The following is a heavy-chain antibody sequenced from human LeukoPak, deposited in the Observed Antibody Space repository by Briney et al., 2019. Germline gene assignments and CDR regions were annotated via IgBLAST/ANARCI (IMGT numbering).Heavy chain of an antibody. CDR1: GYTFTSYD. Sequence: ASVKVSCKASGYTFTSYDINWVRQATGQGLEWMGWMNPNSGNTGYAQKFQGRVTMTRNTSISTAYMELSSPRSEDTAVYYCARAQRSVPRVVGATRLGYYFDYWGQGTLVTVSS. J-gene: IGHJ4*02. D-gene: IGHD1-26*01. V-gene: IGHV1-8*01. CDR2: MNPNSGNT. CDR3: ARAQRSVPRVVGATRLGYYFDY.